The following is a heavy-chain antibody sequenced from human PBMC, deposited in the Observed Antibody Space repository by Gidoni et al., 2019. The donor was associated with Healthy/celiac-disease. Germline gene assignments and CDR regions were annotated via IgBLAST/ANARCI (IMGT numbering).Heavy chain of an antibody. CDR2: IYYSGST. J-gene: IGHJ4*02. CDR3: ARRVGYCSSTSCYTAVFDY. Sequence: QLQLQESGPGLVKPSETLSLTCTVSGGSISSSSYYWGWIRQPPGKGLEWIGSIYYSGSTYYNPSLKSRVTISVDTSKNQFSLKLSSVTAADTAVYYCARRVGYCSSTSCYTAVFDYWGQGTLVTVSS. CDR1: GGSISSSSYY. V-gene: IGHV4-39*01. D-gene: IGHD2-2*02.